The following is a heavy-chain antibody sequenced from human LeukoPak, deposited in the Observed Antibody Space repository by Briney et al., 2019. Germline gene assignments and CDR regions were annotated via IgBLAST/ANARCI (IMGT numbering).Heavy chain of an antibody. V-gene: IGHV4-4*07. J-gene: IGHJ4*02. CDR3: ARDPSLPSARTFDY. CDR2: ICTSGST. CDR1: GGSISSYY. Sequence: SETLSLTCTVSGGSISSYYWSWIRQPAGKGLEWIGRICTSGSTNYNPSLKSRVTMSVDTPKNQFSLKLSSVTAADTAVYYCARDPSLPSARTFDYWGQGTLVTVSS. D-gene: IGHD6-25*01.